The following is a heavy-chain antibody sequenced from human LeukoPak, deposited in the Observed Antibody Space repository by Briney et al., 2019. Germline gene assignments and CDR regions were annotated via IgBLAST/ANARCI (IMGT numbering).Heavy chain of an antibody. Sequence: SETLSLTCAVSGVSFDDYYWSWVRQTPGKGLGWIGEINHSGYTNDSPSLKSRVTLSIDTSRKQFSLNLRSVTAADTGIYYCTRMTAGHDYWGQGTLVTVSS. D-gene: IGHD2-21*02. J-gene: IGHJ4*02. CDR3: TRMTAGHDY. CDR2: INHSGYT. CDR1: GVSFDDYY. V-gene: IGHV4-34*01.